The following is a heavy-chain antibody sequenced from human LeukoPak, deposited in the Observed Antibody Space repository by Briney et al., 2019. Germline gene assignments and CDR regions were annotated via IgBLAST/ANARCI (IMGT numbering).Heavy chain of an antibody. CDR1: GDTLTGYY. Sequence: ASVKVSCKASGDTLTGYYLHWVRQAPRQGLEWMGCFDPNTGATHYAQKFQGRVTMTRDTSIDTDFLELRSLVSDDTALYYCAGYTVVLGLTLSAFDIWGQGTMVTVSS. D-gene: IGHD1-26*01. V-gene: IGHV1-2*02. CDR2: FDPNTGAT. J-gene: IGHJ3*02. CDR3: AGYTVVLGLTLSAFDI.